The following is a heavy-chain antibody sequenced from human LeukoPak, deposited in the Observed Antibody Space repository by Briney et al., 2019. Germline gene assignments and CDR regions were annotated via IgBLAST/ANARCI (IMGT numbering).Heavy chain of an antibody. CDR2: ISAYNGNT. V-gene: IGHV1-18*01. Sequence: ASVKVSCKASGYTFTSYGISWVRQAPGQGLEWMGWISAYNGNTNYAQKLQGRVTMTTDTSTSTAYMELRSLRSDDTAVYYCARALITMVRGVGSFDPWGQGTLVTVSS. D-gene: IGHD3-10*01. CDR3: ARALITMVRGVGSFDP. CDR1: GYTFTSYG. J-gene: IGHJ5*02.